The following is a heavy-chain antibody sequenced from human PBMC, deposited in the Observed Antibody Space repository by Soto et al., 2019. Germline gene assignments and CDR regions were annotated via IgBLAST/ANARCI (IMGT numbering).Heavy chain of an antibody. J-gene: IGHJ4*02. V-gene: IGHV1-18*01. Sequence: QVQLVQSGGEVKMPGASVKVSCKASGYSFTSYGISWVRQAPGQRLEWMGWISAYNGNKFAEKFQDRVTMTTDTSTSTAYMELRSLSSDDTAVYYCARDVPLTPVTGGPDYWGQGTLVTVS. D-gene: IGHD4-17*01. CDR2: ISAYNGN. CDR3: ARDVPLTPVTGGPDY. CDR1: GYSFTSYG.